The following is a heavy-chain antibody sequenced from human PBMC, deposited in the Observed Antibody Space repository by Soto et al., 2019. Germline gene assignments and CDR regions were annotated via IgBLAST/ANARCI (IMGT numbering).Heavy chain of an antibody. CDR3: ARSGSGDGAAFDI. J-gene: IGHJ3*02. Sequence: ASVKVSCKASGYTFTGYYMHWVRQAPGQGLEWMGWINPNRGGTNYAQKFQGWVTMTRDTSISTAYMELSRLRSDDTAVDYGARSGSGDGAAFDIWGQGTMVTVSS. D-gene: IGHD7-27*01. CDR2: INPNRGGT. CDR1: GYTFTGYY. V-gene: IGHV1-2*04.